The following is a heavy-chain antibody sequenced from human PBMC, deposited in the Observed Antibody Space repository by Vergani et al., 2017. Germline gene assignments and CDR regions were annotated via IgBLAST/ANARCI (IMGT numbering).Heavy chain of an antibody. D-gene: IGHD1-14*01. Sequence: QMQLQESGPGLVKPSETLSLTCTVSGGSIRNSNSYWAWIRQPPGKGLEWNASIYDSGSNYSNPTLKSRVTISVDTSKNQFSLKMLSVTAADTAVYYCARLYNALDYWGPGTLVTISS. CDR2: IYDSGSN. CDR3: ARLYNALDY. J-gene: IGHJ4*02. CDR1: GGSIRNSNSY. V-gene: IGHV4-39*01.